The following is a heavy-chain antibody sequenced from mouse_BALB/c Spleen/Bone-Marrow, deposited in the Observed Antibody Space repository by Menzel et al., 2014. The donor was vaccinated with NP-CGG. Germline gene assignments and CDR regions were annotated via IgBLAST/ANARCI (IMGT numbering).Heavy chain of an antibody. J-gene: IGHJ4*01. Sequence: EVKLMESGGGLVQPGGSLKLSCAASGFTFSSYGMSWVRQTPDKRLELVATISSNGGSTYYPDSVKGRFTISRDNAKNTLYLQMSSLKSEDTAMYYCARDGYYVFYAMDYWGQGTSVTVSS. D-gene: IGHD2-3*01. CDR1: GFTFSSYG. CDR2: ISSNGGST. CDR3: ARDGYYVFYAMDY. V-gene: IGHV5-6-3*01.